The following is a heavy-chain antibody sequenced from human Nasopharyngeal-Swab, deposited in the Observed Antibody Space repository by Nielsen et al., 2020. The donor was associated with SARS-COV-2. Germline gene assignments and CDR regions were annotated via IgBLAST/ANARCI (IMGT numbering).Heavy chain of an antibody. D-gene: IGHD6-13*01. CDR3: VGMGFDY. Sequence: GGSLRLSCVASGVIFSKYWMHWVRQAPGKGLVWVSRINSDGSSTSYADSVKGRFTISRDNAKNTLYLQMNSLRAEDTAVYYCVGMGFDYWGQGTLVTVSS. CDR1: GVIFSKYW. CDR2: INSDGSST. V-gene: IGHV3-74*01. J-gene: IGHJ4*02.